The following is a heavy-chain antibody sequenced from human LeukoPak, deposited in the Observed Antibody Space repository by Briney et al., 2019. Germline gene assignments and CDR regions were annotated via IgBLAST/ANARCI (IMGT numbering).Heavy chain of an antibody. CDR2: ISGSGGST. Sequence: PGGSLRLSCAASGFTFSSYAMSWVRQAPGKGLEWVSAISGSGGSTYYADSVKGRFTISRDNSKNTLYLQMNSLRAEDTAVYYCAKDLGSSGRSTRFDYWGQGTLVTVSS. CDR3: AKDLGSSGRSTRFDY. D-gene: IGHD6-19*01. J-gene: IGHJ4*02. CDR1: GFTFSSYA. V-gene: IGHV3-23*01.